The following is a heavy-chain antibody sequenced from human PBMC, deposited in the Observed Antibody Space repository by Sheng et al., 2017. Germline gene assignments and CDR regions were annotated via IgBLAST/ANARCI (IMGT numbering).Heavy chain of an antibody. J-gene: IGHJ4*02. D-gene: IGHD6-13*01. CDR3: ARESGYSSSSYPY. V-gene: IGHV3-9*01. CDR2: INWNSGSI. Sequence: EVQLVESGGGLVQPGRSLRLSCAASGFIFDDYAMHWVRQAPGKGLEWVSGINWNSGSIDYADSVKGRFTISRDNAKNSLYLQMNSLRAEDTALYYCARESGYSSSSYPYWGQGTLVTVSS. CDR1: GFIFDDYA.